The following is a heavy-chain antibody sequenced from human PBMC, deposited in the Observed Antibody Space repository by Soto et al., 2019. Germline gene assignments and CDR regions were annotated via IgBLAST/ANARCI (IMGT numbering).Heavy chain of an antibody. D-gene: IGHD3-9*01. CDR2: INAGNGNT. CDR1: GYTFTSYA. J-gene: IGHJ5*02. CDR3: ARDGGYDIPPVNNWFDP. V-gene: IGHV1-3*01. Sequence: GASAKVSCKASGYTFTSYAMHWVRQAPGQRLEWMGWINAGNGNTKYSQKFQGRVTITRDTSASTAYMELSSLRSEDTAVYYCARDGGYDIPPVNNWFDPWGQGTLVTVSS.